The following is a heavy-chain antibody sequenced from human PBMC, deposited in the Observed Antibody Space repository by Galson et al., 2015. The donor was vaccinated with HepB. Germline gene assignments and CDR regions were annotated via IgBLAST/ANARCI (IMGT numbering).Heavy chain of an antibody. J-gene: IGHJ4*02. V-gene: IGHV3-30-3*01. CDR3: ATRVVTAHLPDN. Sequence: SLRLSCAASGFSFNSYAMHWVRQAAGKGLEWVAVISYDGSNKYYADSVKGRFTISRDNSKNTLYLQMNSLRPEDTALYYCATRVVTAHLPDNWGQGTLVTVSS. CDR2: ISYDGSNK. CDR1: GFSFNSYA. D-gene: IGHD2-21*02.